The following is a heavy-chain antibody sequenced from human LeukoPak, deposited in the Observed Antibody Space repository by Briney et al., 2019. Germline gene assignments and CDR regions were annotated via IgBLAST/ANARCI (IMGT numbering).Heavy chain of an antibody. D-gene: IGHD4-17*01. Sequence: SETLSLTCTVSGVSISTSSYYWGWIRQPPGKGLEWIGSIYYSGSTFYNSSLKSRVTISVDTSKNQFSLKLSSVTAADTAVYYCARQDCGDYARYYYYGMDVWGQGTTVIVSS. V-gene: IGHV4-39*01. J-gene: IGHJ6*02. CDR1: GVSISTSSYY. CDR2: IYYSGST. CDR3: ARQDCGDYARYYYYGMDV.